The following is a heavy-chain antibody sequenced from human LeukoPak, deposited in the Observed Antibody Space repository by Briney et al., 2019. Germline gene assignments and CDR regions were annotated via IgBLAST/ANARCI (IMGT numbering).Heavy chain of an antibody. CDR2: ISGSGGST. V-gene: IGHV3-23*01. CDR3: ARGYCSGGSCYSTDYYYYGMDV. Sequence: GGSLRLSCAASGFTFSSYAMSWVRQAPGKGLEWVSAISGSGGSTYYADSVKGRFTISRDNSKNTLYLQMNSLRAEDTAVYYCARGYCSGGSCYSTDYYYYGMDVWGQGTTVTVSS. D-gene: IGHD2-15*01. J-gene: IGHJ6*02. CDR1: GFTFSSYA.